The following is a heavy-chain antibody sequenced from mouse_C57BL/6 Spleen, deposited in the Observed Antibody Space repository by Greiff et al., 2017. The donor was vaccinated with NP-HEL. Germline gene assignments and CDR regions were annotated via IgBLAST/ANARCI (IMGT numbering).Heavy chain of an antibody. Sequence: EVKLEESGGGLVQPGGSMKLSCVASGFTFSNYWMNWVRQSPEKGLEWVAQIRLKSDNYATHYAESVKGRFTISRDDSKSSVYLQMNNLRAEDTGIYYCTGSQSYWYFDVWGTGTTVTVSS. J-gene: IGHJ1*03. CDR1: GFTFSNYW. V-gene: IGHV6-3*01. CDR3: TGSQSYWYFDV. CDR2: IRLKSDNYAT.